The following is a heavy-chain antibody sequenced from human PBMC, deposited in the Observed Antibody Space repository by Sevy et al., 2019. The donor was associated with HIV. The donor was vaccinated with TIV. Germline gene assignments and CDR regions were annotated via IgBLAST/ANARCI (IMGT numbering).Heavy chain of an antibody. Sequence: GGSLRLSCAASGFTVSNNYMNWVRQAPGKGLEWVSLIYSGGTTHYADAVKGRFSISRDHCKNTLYLQMNSLRAADTNTDYCARDPPGIAATGGGWGQGTLVTVSS. CDR1: GFTVSNNY. V-gene: IGHV3-53*01. CDR2: IYSGGTT. J-gene: IGHJ4*02. D-gene: IGHD6-13*01. CDR3: ARDPPGIAATGGG.